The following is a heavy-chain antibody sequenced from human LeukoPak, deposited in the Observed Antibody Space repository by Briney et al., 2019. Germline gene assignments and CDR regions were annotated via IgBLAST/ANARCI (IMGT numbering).Heavy chain of an antibody. CDR2: ISGSGADT. CDR1: GFTFSNFA. J-gene: IGHJ4*02. CDR3: AKPHGVGY. D-gene: IGHD4-17*01. V-gene: IGHV3-23*01. Sequence: GGSLRLSCTTSGFTFSNFAMSWVRQAPGEGLGWVSIISGSGADTFYTDSVKGRFTISRDNSKNTLYLQMNSLRAEDTAVYYCAKPHGVGYLGQGTLVTVSS.